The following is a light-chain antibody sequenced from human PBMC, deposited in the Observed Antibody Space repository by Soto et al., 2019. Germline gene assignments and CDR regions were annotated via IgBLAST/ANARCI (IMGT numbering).Light chain of an antibody. CDR1: QSVGAS. CDR3: QHYHTAAQWT. Sequence: DIQLTQSPSTLSASVGDRVTITCRASQSVGASLAWYQQRPGIAPKLLIYRASNLEGGVPSRFSGVGSGTEFSPIITGLQPDDFSTYYYQHYHTAAQWTFGQGTK. CDR2: RAS. J-gene: IGKJ1*01. V-gene: IGKV1-5*03.